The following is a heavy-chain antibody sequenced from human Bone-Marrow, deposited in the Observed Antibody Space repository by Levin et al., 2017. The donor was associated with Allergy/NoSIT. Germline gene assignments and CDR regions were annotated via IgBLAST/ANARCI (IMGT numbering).Heavy chain of an antibody. CDR3: ARENRQTMAAFDI. D-gene: IGHD4/OR15-4a*01. J-gene: IGHJ3*02. V-gene: IGHV4-59*01. CDR2: IYYSGST. Sequence: SQTLSLTCTVSGGSIGSFYWTWLRQPPGKGLELIGYIYYSGSTNYNPSLKSRVTISLDTSKNQFSLKLRSVTAADTAVYYCARENRQTMAAFDIWGQGTLVTVSS. CDR1: GGSIGSFY.